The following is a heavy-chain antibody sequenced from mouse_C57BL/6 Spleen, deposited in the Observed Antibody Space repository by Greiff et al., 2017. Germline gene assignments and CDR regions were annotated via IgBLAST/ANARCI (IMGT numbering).Heavy chain of an antibody. CDR2: ISSGGDYI. V-gene: IGHV5-9-1*02. D-gene: IGHD2-4*01. J-gene: IGHJ2*01. CDR3: TREGDYDGGFDY. CDR1: GFTFSSYA. Sequence: EVQGVESGEGLVKPGGSLKLSCAASGFTFSSYAMSWVRQTPEKRLEWVAYISSGGDYIYYADTVKGRFTISRDNARNTLYLQMSSLKSEDTAMYYCTREGDYDGGFDYWGQGTTLTVSS.